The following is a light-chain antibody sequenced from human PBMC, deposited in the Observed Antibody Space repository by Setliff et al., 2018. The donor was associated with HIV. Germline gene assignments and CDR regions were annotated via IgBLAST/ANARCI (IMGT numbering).Light chain of an antibody. CDR2: DVS. J-gene: IGLJ1*01. CDR3: TSYSSNTTLGI. CDR1: SSDVGGYNY. Sequence: QSVLRQPASMSGSPGQSITISCSGTSSDVGGYNYVSWYQQHPGKAPKLMIYDVSNRPSGVSNRFSGSKSGNTASLTISGLQAEDEADYYCTSYSSNTTLGIFGTGTKVTVL. V-gene: IGLV2-14*03.